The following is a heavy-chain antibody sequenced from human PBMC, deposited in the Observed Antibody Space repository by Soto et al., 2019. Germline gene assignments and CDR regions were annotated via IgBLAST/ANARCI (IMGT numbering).Heavy chain of an antibody. CDR2: FDPEDGET. D-gene: IGHD3-22*01. Sequence: QVQLVQSGAEVKKPGASVKVSCKVSGYTLTELSMHWVRQAPGKGLEWMGGFDPEDGETIYAQKFQGRVTMTEDTLTNKPYMELGSLGSEETAVNYCATEITMLVLAPASGGQEPLFPV. CDR1: GYTLTELS. CDR3: ATEITMLVLAPAS. V-gene: IGHV1-24*01. J-gene: IGHJ4*02.